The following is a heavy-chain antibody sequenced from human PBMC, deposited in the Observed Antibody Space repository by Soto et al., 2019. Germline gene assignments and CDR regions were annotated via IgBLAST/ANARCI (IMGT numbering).Heavy chain of an antibody. J-gene: IGHJ4*02. D-gene: IGHD1-26*01. CDR1: GFTFSSYG. V-gene: IGHV3-30*18. CDR3: AKGGPWELGYFDY. Sequence: ESGGGVVQPGRSLRLSCAASGFTFSSYGMHWVRQAPGKGLEWVAVISYDGSNKYYADSVKGRFTISRDKSKNTLYLQMNSLRAEDTAVYYCAKGGPWELGYFDYWGQGTLVTVSS. CDR2: ISYDGSNK.